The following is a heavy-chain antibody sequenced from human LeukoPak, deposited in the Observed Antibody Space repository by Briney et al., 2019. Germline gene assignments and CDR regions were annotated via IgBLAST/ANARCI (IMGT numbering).Heavy chain of an antibody. Sequence: GGSLRLSCAASGFTLGSFEMNWVRQAPGKGLEWVSHIGSTGYTVYYADSVKGRFTISRDNAKNSLYLQMNSLRDEDTAVYYCASNGYYYGMDVWGQGTTVTVSS. D-gene: IGHD4-17*01. CDR3: ASNGYYYGMDV. CDR2: IGSTGYTV. V-gene: IGHV3-48*03. CDR1: GFTLGSFE. J-gene: IGHJ6*02.